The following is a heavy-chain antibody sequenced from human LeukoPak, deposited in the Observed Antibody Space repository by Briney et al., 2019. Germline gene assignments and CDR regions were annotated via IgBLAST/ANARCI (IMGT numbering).Heavy chain of an antibody. V-gene: IGHV3-23*01. J-gene: IGHJ6*02. D-gene: IGHD1/OR15-1a*01. CDR2: ISGGGGST. Sequence: GGSLRLSCAASGFTFTNYAMSWVRQAPGKGLEWVSGISGGGGSTYYADSVKGRFTISKDNSKNTLYLQMNSLRAEDTAVYYCAKVRGTNYYYYYGMDVWGQGTTVTVSS. CDR3: AKVRGTNYYYYYGMDV. CDR1: GFTFTNYA.